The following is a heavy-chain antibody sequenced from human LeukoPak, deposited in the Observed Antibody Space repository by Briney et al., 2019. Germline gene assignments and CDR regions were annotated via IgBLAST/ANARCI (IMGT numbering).Heavy chain of an antibody. CDR2: ITDSGGSI. J-gene: IGHJ3*02. V-gene: IGHV3-23*01. CDR3: AKETSVAGTRGDAFDI. Sequence: PGGSLRLSCAASGFTFSSYAMNWVRQAPGKGLEWVSSITDSGGSIYYADSLKDRFTISRDNSKNTLYLQMNSLRAEDTAIYYCAKETSVAGTRGDAFDIWGQGTLVTVSS. CDR1: GFTFSSYA. D-gene: IGHD6-19*01.